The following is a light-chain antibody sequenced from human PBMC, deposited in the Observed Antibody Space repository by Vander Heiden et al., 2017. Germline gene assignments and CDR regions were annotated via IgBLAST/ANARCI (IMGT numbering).Light chain of an antibody. Sequence: EIVLPQSPAPLSLSPGERATLSGRASQSVSSYLAGYQQKPGQAPRLLIYDGSNRATGSPARCSGSGSGTDCILTISSREPEDVAVYYCQQRSNWPRWTFGQGTKVEIK. CDR3: QQRSNWPRWT. V-gene: IGKV3-11*01. CDR1: QSVSSY. J-gene: IGKJ1*01. CDR2: DGS.